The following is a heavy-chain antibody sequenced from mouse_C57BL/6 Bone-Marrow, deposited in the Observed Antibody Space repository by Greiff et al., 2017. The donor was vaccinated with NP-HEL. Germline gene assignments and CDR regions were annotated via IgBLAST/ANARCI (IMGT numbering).Heavy chain of an antibody. Sequence: QVQLQQPGAELVKPGASVKMSCKASGYTFTSYWITWVKQRPGQGLEWIGDIYPGSGSNNYNEKFKSKATLTVDTSSSTAYMLLSSLTSKDSAVYYCARGGYGSTYFDVWGTGTTVTVSS. CDR2: IYPGSGSN. J-gene: IGHJ1*03. D-gene: IGHD1-1*01. CDR3: ARGGYGSTYFDV. V-gene: IGHV1-55*01. CDR1: GYTFTSYW.